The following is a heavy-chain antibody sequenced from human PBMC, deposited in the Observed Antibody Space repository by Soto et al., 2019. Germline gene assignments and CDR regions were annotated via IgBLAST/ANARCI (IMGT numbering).Heavy chain of an antibody. CDR3: ARIYVDDDYGDYFDY. CDR1: GFSLSNARMG. J-gene: IGHJ4*02. V-gene: IGHV2-26*01. CDR2: IFSNDEK. Sequence: QVTLKESGPVLVKPTETLTLTCTVSGFSLSNARMGVSWIRQPPGKALEWLAHIFSNDEKSYSTSLKSRLTISKDNSQSQVVLTMTNMDPVDTATYYCARIYVDDDYGDYFDYWGQGTLVTVSS. D-gene: IGHD4-17*01.